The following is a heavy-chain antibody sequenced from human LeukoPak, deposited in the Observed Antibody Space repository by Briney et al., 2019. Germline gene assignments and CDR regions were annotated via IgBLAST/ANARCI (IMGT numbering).Heavy chain of an antibody. CDR1: GFMFSTYE. D-gene: IGHD2-15*01. J-gene: IGHJ6*03. Sequence: GGSLGLSCAASGFMFSTYEMNWVRQAPGKGLEWLSYISYNGQRIFYADSVKGRFTISRDNAKKSLYLQMNSLRAEDTAVYYCARGYCSGGSCSSLYYYYYMDVWGKGTTVTVSS. CDR2: ISYNGQRI. CDR3: ARGYCSGGSCSSLYYYYYMDV. V-gene: IGHV3-48*03.